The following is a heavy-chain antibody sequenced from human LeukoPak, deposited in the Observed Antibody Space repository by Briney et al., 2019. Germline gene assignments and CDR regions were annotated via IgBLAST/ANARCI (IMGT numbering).Heavy chain of an antibody. V-gene: IGHV3-48*04. CDR2: ISSSSSTI. CDR1: GFTFSSYS. CDR3: ARDYFEGLSDY. D-gene: IGHD3-10*01. Sequence: PGGSLRLSCAASGFTFSSYSMNWVRQAPGKGLEWVSYISSSSSTICYADSVKGRFTISRDNAKNSLYLQMNSLRAEDTAVYYCARDYFEGLSDYWGQGTLVTVSS. J-gene: IGHJ4*02.